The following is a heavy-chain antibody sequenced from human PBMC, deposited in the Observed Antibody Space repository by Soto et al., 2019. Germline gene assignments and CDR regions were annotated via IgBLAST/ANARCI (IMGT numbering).Heavy chain of an antibody. CDR3: ASGSLGYCSGGSCYYYGMDV. V-gene: IGHV1-46*01. CDR1: GYTFTSYY. Sequence: ASVKVSCKASGYTFTSYYMHWVRQAPGQGLEWMGIINPSGGSTSYAQKFQGRVTMTRDTSTSTVYMELSSLRSEDTAVYYCASGSLGYCSGGSCYYYGMDVWGQGTTVTVSS. D-gene: IGHD2-15*01. CDR2: INPSGGST. J-gene: IGHJ6*02.